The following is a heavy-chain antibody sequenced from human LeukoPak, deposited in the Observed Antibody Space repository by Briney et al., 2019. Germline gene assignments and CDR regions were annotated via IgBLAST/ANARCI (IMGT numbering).Heavy chain of an antibody. Sequence: SETLSLTCTVSGGSISSSSYYWGWIRQPPGKGLEWIGSIYYSGSTNYNPSLKSRVTISVDTSKNQFSLKLSSVTAADTAVYYCASRQKYSSSWYYFDYWGQGTLVTVSS. CDR2: IYYSGST. CDR3: ASRQKYSSSWYYFDY. V-gene: IGHV4-39*07. D-gene: IGHD6-13*01. J-gene: IGHJ4*02. CDR1: GGSISSSSYY.